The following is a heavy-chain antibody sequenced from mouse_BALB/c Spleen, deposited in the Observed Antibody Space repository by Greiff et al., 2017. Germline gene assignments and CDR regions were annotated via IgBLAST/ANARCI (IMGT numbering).Heavy chain of an antibody. V-gene: IGHV5-12-1*01. J-gene: IGHJ4*01. Sequence: EVHLVESGGGLVKPGGSLKLSCAASGFAFSSYDMSWVRQTPEKRLEWVAYISSGGGSTYYPDTVKGRFTISRDNAKNTLYLQMSSLKSEDTAMYYCARHAPRPFMDYWGQGTSVTVSS. D-gene: IGHD2-10*02. CDR3: ARHAPRPFMDY. CDR1: GFAFSSYD. CDR2: ISSGGGST.